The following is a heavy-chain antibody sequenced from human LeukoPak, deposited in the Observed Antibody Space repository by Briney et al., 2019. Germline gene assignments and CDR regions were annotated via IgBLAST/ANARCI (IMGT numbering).Heavy chain of an antibody. CDR2: IYTSGST. CDR3: ARAVDYYDSSGYYDY. D-gene: IGHD3-22*01. CDR1: GGSISSYY. Sequence: SETLSLTCTVSGGSISSYYWSWIRQPPGKGLEWIGRIYTSGSTNYNPSLKSRLTISMDTSKNQFSLKLSSVTAADTAVYYCARAVDYYDSSGYYDYWGQGTLVTVSS. V-gene: IGHV4-4*07. J-gene: IGHJ4*02.